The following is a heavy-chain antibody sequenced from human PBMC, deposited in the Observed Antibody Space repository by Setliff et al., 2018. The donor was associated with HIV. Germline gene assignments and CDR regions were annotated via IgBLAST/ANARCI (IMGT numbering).Heavy chain of an antibody. J-gene: IGHJ4*02. CDR3: ARGPQSYGDYSW. CDR1: EGSIEDSITNALS. D-gene: IGHD4-17*01. CDR2: INHVGST. V-gene: IGHV4-38-2*01. Sequence: SETLSLTCAASEGSIEDSITNALSWAWIRQPPGKGLEWIGSINHVGSTFYNPSLRSRVTISTDMSKNQFSLRLSSVTAADTAVYYCARGPQSYGDYSWWGRGTLVTVSS.